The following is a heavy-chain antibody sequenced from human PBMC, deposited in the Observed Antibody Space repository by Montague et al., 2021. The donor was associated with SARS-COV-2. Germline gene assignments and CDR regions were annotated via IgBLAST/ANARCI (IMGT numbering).Heavy chain of an antibody. D-gene: IGHD3-22*01. CDR1: GDSITNTRYF. CDR2: IYHNGKT. CDR3: ARDYYDSTGLNWFDP. Sequence: SETLSLTCNVSGDSITNTRYFWGWIRQPPGEALEWIGSIYHNGKTYYNPSLERRALLSIDTSANQFSLKLTSVTAADTAVYYCARDYYDSTGLNWFDPWGQGLLVTVSS. V-gene: IGHV4-39*07. J-gene: IGHJ5*02.